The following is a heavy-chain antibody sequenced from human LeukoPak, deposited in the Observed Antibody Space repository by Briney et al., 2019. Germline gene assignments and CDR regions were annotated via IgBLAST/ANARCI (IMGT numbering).Heavy chain of an antibody. CDR1: GFTFSNYW. Sequence: GGSLRLSCAASGFTFSNYWMHWVRLAPGKGPMWVSRISTDGRFTSYADSVKGRFTISRDNAENTLYLHMSSLRAEDTALYYCARDFLHSPNCPGCWGQGTLVTVSS. V-gene: IGHV3-74*01. D-gene: IGHD1-1*01. CDR2: ISTDGRFT. J-gene: IGHJ4*02. CDR3: ARDFLHSPNCPGC.